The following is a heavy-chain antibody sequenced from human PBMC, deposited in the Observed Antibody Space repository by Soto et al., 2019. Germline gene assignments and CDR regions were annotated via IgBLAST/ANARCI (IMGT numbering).Heavy chain of an antibody. Sequence: SVKVSCKASGGTFSSYAISWVRQAPGQGLEWMGGIIPIFGTANYAQKFQGRVTITADESTSTAYMELSSLRSEDTAVYYCARDFSDSSGFRALDAFDIWGQGTMVTVSS. CDR3: ARDFSDSSGFRALDAFDI. J-gene: IGHJ3*02. V-gene: IGHV1-69*13. CDR2: IIPIFGTA. CDR1: GGTFSSYA. D-gene: IGHD3-22*01.